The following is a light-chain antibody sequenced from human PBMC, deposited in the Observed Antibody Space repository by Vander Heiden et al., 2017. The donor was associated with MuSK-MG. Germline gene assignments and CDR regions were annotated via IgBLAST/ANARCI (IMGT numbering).Light chain of an antibody. CDR1: SLRIYY. Sequence: SSELTQDPAVSVALGQNVRITCQGDSLRIYYASWYQQKPGQAPILGIYGKKNRPSGISDRFSASNSGNTASLTITGAQAEDEADYYCDSRDSSGDHYVFGSGTKLTVL. J-gene: IGLJ1*01. CDR2: GKK. CDR3: DSRDSSGDHYV. V-gene: IGLV3-19*01.